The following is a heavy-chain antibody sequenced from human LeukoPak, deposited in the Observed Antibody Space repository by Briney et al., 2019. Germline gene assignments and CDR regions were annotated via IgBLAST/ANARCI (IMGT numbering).Heavy chain of an antibody. CDR3: AKGYGSGPLGY. V-gene: IGHV3-21*04. Sequence: GGSLRLSCAASGFTFSSYSMNWVRQAPGKGLEWVSSISSSSSYIYYADSVKGRFTISRDNSKNTLYLQMNSLRAEDTAVYYCAKGYGSGPLGYWGQGTLVTVSS. D-gene: IGHD3-10*01. J-gene: IGHJ4*02. CDR1: GFTFSSYS. CDR2: ISSSSSYI.